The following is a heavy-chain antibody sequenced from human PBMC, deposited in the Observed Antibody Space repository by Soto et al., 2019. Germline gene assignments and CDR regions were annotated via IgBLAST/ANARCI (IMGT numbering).Heavy chain of an antibody. CDR1: GGSISSYY. V-gene: IGHV4-59*01. D-gene: IGHD3-22*01. J-gene: IGHJ5*02. CDR3: ARGWDVYYDSSGYRSNWFDP. Sequence: PSETLSLTCTVSGGSISSYYWSWIRQPPGKGLEWIGYIYYSGSTNYNPSLKSRVTISVDTSKNQFSLKLSSVTAADTAVYYCARGWDVYYDSSGYRSNWFDPWGQGTLVTVSS. CDR2: IYYSGST.